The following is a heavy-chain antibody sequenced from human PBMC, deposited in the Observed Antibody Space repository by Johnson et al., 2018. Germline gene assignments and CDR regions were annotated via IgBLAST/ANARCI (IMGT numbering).Heavy chain of an antibody. CDR2: LNWNGGNR. D-gene: IGHD1-26*01. CDR1: GFVLDDYG. Sequence: VQLVESGGGVVRPGGTLRLCCEGSGFVLDDYGMSWVRQAPGKGLEWVAGLNWNGGNRRYADSVKGRFTIFRDNAKNLLYLQMNSLRVEDTAMYDCVRESGTYLQYGMDVWCQGTTVTVSS. V-gene: IGHV3-20*01. CDR3: VRESGTYLQYGMDV. J-gene: IGHJ6*02.